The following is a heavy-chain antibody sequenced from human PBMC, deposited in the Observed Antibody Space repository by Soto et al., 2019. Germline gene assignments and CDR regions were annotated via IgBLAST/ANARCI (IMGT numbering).Heavy chain of an antibody. V-gene: IGHV3-15*01. CDR2: IKSKTDGGTT. CDR3: TTSYDILTGVPYGMDV. J-gene: IGHJ6*02. D-gene: IGHD3-9*01. Sequence: GSLRRSCAASVFTFSNAWMSWVRQGPGKGLEWVGRIKSKTDGGTTDYAAPVKGRFTISRDDSKNTLYLQMNSLKTEDTAVYYCTTSYDILTGVPYGMDVWGQGTTVTVSS. CDR1: VFTFSNAW.